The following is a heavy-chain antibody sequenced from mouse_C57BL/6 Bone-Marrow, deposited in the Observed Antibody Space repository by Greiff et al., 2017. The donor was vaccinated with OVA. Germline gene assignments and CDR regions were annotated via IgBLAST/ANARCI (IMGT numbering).Heavy chain of an antibody. Sequence: QVQLQQPGAELVRPGSSVKLSCKASGYTFTSYWMHWVKQRPIQGLEWIGNIDPSDSETHYNQKFKDKATLTVDKSSSTAYMQLSSLTSEDSAVYYCARSRGSSYFDYWGQGTTLTVSS. J-gene: IGHJ2*01. V-gene: IGHV1-52*01. CDR1: GYTFTSYW. CDR3: ARSRGSSYFDY. D-gene: IGHD1-1*01. CDR2: IDPSDSET.